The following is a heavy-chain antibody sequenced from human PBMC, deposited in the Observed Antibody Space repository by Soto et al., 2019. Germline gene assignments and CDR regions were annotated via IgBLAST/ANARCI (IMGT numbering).Heavy chain of an antibody. CDR1: GFTFDDA. J-gene: IGHJ4*02. Sequence: EVHLVESGGGLVQPGRSLRLSCTASGFTFDDAMHWVRQVPGKGLEWVSSISWNSGNIVYADSVKGRFTISRDSANNSRYLQMSSLRTEDTALYYCAKGAVTSIFGYFDYWGQGTLVTVSS. V-gene: IGHV3-9*01. CDR2: ISWNSGNI. D-gene: IGHD3-3*01. CDR3: AKGAVTSIFGYFDY.